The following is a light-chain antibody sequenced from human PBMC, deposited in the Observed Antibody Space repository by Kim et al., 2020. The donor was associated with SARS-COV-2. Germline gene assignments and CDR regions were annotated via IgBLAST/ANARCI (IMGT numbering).Light chain of an antibody. CDR1: QSLVRSDGMTY. V-gene: IGKV2D-29*01. CDR2: EVS. Sequence: IVMTQTPVSLSVTPGQPASMSCKSSQSLVRSDGMTYLYWYVQKTGQTPQLLIHEVSNRFSGVPDRFSGSGSGTDFTLKISRVEDEDVGIYFCMQNKQFHTFGQGTKLEI. J-gene: IGKJ2*01. CDR3: MQNKQFHT.